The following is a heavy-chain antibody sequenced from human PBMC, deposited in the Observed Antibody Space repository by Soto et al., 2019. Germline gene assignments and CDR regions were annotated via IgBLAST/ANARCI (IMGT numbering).Heavy chain of an antibody. Sequence: QVQLVQSGAEVKKPGASVRVSCKASGYTFTSYYIHWVRQAPGQGLEWMAIVNPTGGSRNYAQKFQGRITGTFDTSTCTFFMELNSRRDEDTAVYYCVRHLAAGGSWCQGTLVTVSS. D-gene: IGHD6-25*01. CDR2: VNPTGGSR. CDR3: VRHLAAGGS. CDR1: GYTFTSYY. V-gene: IGHV1-46*01. J-gene: IGHJ5*02.